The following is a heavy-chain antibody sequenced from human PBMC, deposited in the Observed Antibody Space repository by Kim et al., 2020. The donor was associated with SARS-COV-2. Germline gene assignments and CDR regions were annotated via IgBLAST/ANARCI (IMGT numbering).Heavy chain of an antibody. Sequence: ASVKVSCKASGYTFTSYGISWVRQAPGQGLEWMGWISAYNGNTNYAQKLQGRVTMTTDTSTSTAYMELRSLRSDDTAVYYCARDLNWGPYSSSWYPGVYYYYGMDVWGQGTTVTVSS. CDR2: ISAYNGNT. V-gene: IGHV1-18*01. CDR3: ARDLNWGPYSSSWYPGVYYYYGMDV. J-gene: IGHJ6*02. D-gene: IGHD6-13*01. CDR1: GYTFTSYG.